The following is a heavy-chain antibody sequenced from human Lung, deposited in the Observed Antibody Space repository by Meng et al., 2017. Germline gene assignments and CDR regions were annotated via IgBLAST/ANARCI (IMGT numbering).Heavy chain of an antibody. CDR2: INHSGST. J-gene: IGHJ4*02. V-gene: IGHV4-34*01. CDR3: ARGPTTMAHDFDY. D-gene: IGHD4-11*01. CDR1: GGSFIDYY. Sequence: VQLRRWGVGLLKPSETLSLTVVVSGGSFIDYYWSWIRQPPGKGLEWIGEINHSGSTNYNPSLESRATISVDTSQNNLSLKLSSVTAADSAVYYCARGPTTMAHDFDYWGQGTLVTVSS.